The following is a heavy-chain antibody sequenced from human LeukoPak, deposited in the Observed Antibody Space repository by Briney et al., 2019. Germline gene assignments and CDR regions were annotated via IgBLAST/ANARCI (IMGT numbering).Heavy chain of an antibody. J-gene: IGHJ4*02. CDR2: IKPNSGVT. V-gene: IGHV1-2*02. D-gene: IGHD2-21*02. CDR1: GYTFATYF. CDR3: ARPTYCGSDCYFNFDY. Sequence: ASVKVSCKTSGYTFATYFMHWVRQAPGQGLEWMGYIKPNSGVTNYAQKFRGRVTMTWDTSISTAYIELSGLTSDATAIYYCARPTYCGSDCYFNFDYWGQGTLVTVSS.